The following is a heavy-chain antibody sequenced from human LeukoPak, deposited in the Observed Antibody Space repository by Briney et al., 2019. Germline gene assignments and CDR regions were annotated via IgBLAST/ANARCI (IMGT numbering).Heavy chain of an antibody. CDR1: GGTFSSYA. J-gene: IGHJ5*02. V-gene: IGHV1-8*03. CDR3: AILHSSSWYYKWLDP. CDR2: MNPNSGST. Sequence: ASVKVSCKASGGTFSSYAISWVRQAPGQGLEWMGWMNPNSGSTGYAQRFQGRVTITRNTSISTAYMELSSLRSEDTAVYYCAILHSSSWYYKWLDPWGQGTLVTVSS. D-gene: IGHD6-13*01.